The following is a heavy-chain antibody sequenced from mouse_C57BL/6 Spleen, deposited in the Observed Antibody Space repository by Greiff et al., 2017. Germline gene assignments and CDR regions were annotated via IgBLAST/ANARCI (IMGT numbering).Heavy chain of an antibody. D-gene: IGHD1-1*01. V-gene: IGHV1-69*01. Sequence: QVQLQQPGAELVMPGASVKLSCKASGYTFTSYWMHWVKQRPGQGLEWIGEIDPSDSYTNYNQKFKGKSTLTVDNSSSTAYMQLSSLTSEDSAVYYCARKGDGSSPYYFDYWGQGTTLTVSS. J-gene: IGHJ2*01. CDR2: IDPSDSYT. CDR3: ARKGDGSSPYYFDY. CDR1: GYTFTSYW.